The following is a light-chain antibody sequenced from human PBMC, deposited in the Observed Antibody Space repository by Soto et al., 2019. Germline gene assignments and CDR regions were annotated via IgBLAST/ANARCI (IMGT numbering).Light chain of an antibody. Sequence: QSVLTQPTSVSGSPGQSITISCTGTSSDVGGYNYVSWYQHHPGKAPKLMICDVSDRPSGVSNRFSGSKSGNTASLTISGLQAEDEADYYCSSYASSSTPLVFGTGTKVTVL. J-gene: IGLJ1*01. CDR2: DVS. CDR3: SSYASSSTPLV. V-gene: IGLV2-14*03. CDR1: SSDVGGYNY.